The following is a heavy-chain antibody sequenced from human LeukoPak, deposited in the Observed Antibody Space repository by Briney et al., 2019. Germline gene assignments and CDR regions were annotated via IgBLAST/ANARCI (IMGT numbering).Heavy chain of an antibody. CDR3: ATLGIQLWQPYYYGMDV. Sequence: GGSLRLSCAASGFTFSSYWMHWVRQAPGKGLVWVSRINTDGSSTSYADSVKGRFTISRDNAKNTLYLQMNSLRAEDTAVYYCATLGIQLWQPYYYGMDVWGQGTTVTVSS. V-gene: IGHV3-74*01. CDR2: INTDGSST. D-gene: IGHD5-18*01. J-gene: IGHJ6*02. CDR1: GFTFSSYW.